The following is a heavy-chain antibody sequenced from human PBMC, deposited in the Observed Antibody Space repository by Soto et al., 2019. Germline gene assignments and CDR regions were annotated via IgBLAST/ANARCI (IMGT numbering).Heavy chain of an antibody. Sequence: SETLSLTCTVSGGSIRSRNFYWGWIRQPPGKELEWIGSIYYSGTTHYSPSLKSRVTISIDTSKNQFSLKLSSVTAADTAIYYCARDFGDYRIDYWGQGTLVTVSS. CDR1: GGSIRSRNFY. J-gene: IGHJ4*02. CDR2: IYYSGTT. V-gene: IGHV4-39*02. D-gene: IGHD4-17*01. CDR3: ARDFGDYRIDY.